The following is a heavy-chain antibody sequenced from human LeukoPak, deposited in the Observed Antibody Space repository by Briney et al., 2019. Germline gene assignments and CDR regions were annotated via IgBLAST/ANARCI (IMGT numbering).Heavy chain of an antibody. V-gene: IGHV5-51*01. CDR3: ARHLRFGELLSDAFDI. CDR2: IYPGDSDT. CDR1: GYSFTSYW. J-gene: IGHJ3*02. D-gene: IGHD3-10*01. Sequence: GESLKISCKGSGYSFTSYWIGWVRQMPGKGLEWMGIIYPGDSDTRYSPSFQGQVTISADKSISTAYLQWSSLKASDTAVYYCARHLRFGELLSDAFDIWGQGTMVTVSS.